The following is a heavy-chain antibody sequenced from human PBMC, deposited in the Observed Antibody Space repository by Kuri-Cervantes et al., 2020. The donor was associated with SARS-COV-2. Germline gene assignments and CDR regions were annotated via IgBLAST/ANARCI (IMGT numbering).Heavy chain of an antibody. CDR1: GFNFNFYG. CDR2: IWYYGSKK. J-gene: IGHJ1*01. V-gene: IGHV3-33*01. Sequence: GESLKISCSAPGFNFNFYGMHWVRQVPGKGPAWVAVIWYYGSKKYYGDSVKGRFTISRDISDNTAYMQMKSLKVEDTAVYYCARDVRAYSAPVRPLITGGQGTLVTVSS. CDR3: ARDVRAYSAPVRPLIT. D-gene: IGHD1-26*01.